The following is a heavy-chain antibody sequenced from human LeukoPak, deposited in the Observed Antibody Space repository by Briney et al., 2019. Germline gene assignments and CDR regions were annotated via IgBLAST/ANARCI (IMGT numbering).Heavy chain of an antibody. V-gene: IGHV3-23*01. CDR3: GKDPNGDYVGAFDF. D-gene: IGHD4-17*01. Sequence: GGSLRLSCAASGFTFSDYALIWVRQAPGKGLEWISAIRGTGGTAYYADSVKGWCTISRDNSRNTVYLQMNSLRAEDTALYFCGKDPNGDYVGAFDFWGPGTMVTVSS. CDR1: GFTFSDYA. CDR2: IRGTGGTA. J-gene: IGHJ3*01.